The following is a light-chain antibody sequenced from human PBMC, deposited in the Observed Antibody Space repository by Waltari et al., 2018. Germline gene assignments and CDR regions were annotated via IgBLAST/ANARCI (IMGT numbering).Light chain of an antibody. Sequence: EIVLTQSPATLSLSPAERATLSCRASQSVSSSLAWYQQKPGQAPRLLIYGASSRATGIPDRFSGSGSGTDFTLTISSLEPEDFAVYYCQQYTNWPLTFGGGTKVEIK. CDR1: QSVSSS. J-gene: IGKJ4*01. CDR3: QQYTNWPLT. V-gene: IGKV3-15*01. CDR2: GAS.